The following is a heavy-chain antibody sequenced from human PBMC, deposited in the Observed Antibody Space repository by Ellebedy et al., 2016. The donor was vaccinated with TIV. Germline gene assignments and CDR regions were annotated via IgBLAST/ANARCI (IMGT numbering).Heavy chain of an antibody. CDR2: IIAVFGTT. CDR1: GGTFRNYA. Sequence: SVKVSCKASGGTFRNYAISWVRQAPGQGLEWMGGIIAVFGTTNYAQKFQGRVTITADDLPSTAYMEVSSLESDDTAVYYCARGRSYVPDYFDSWGQGTLVTVSS. J-gene: IGHJ4*02. CDR3: ARGRSYVPDYFDS. D-gene: IGHD3-16*01. V-gene: IGHV1-69*13.